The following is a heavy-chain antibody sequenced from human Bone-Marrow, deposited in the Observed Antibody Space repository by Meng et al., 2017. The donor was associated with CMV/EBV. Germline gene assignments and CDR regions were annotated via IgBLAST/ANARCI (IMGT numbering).Heavy chain of an antibody. CDR3: ARDQTCSSTSCYVRNWFDP. CDR1: FNDYY. Sequence: FNDYYMHWVRQAPGQGLEWMGIINPSGGSTSYAQKLQGRVTMTRDTSTSTVYMELSSLRSEDTAVYYCARDQTCSSTSCYVRNWFDPWGQGTLVTVSS. V-gene: IGHV1-46*02. D-gene: IGHD2-2*01. CDR2: INPSGGST. J-gene: IGHJ5*02.